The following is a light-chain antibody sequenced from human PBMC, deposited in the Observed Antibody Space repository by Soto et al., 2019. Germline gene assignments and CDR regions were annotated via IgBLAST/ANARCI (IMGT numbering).Light chain of an antibody. V-gene: IGLV2-11*01. CDR3: CSYTGTYTWV. Sequence: QSVLTQPRSVSGSPGQSLTISCTGTSSDDGGYNYVSWYQEHPGKAPKVLIYDVSKRPSGVPDRFSGSKSGNTASLTISGLQAEDEADYYCCSYTGTYTWVFGGGTKLTVL. CDR1: SSDDGGYNY. J-gene: IGLJ3*02. CDR2: DVS.